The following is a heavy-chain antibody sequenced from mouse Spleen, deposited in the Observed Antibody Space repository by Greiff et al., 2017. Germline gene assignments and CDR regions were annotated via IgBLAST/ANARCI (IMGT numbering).Heavy chain of an antibody. Sequence: EVKLVESGGGLVQPGGSRKLSCAASGFTFSSFGMHWVRQAPEKGLEWVAYISSGSSTIYYADTVKGRFTISRDNPKNTLFLQMTSLRSEDTAMYYCARLVLNYYAMDYWGQGTSVTVSS. CDR3: ARLVLNYYAMDY. V-gene: IGHV5-17*02. J-gene: IGHJ4*01. CDR2: ISSGSSTI. CDR1: GFTFSSFG.